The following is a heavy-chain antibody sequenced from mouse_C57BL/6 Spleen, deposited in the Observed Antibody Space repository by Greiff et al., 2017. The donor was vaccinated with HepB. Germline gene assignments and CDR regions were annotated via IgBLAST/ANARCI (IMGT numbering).Heavy chain of an antibody. V-gene: IGHV1-63*01. CDR1: GYTFTNYW. CDR3: ARSNGTVFAY. D-gene: IGHD2-1*01. J-gene: IGHJ3*01. Sequence: QVHVKQSGAELVRPGTSVKMSCKASGYTFTNYWIGWAKQRPGHGLEWIGDIYPGGGYTNYNEKFKGKATLTADKSSSTAYMQFSSLTSEDSAIYYCARSNGTVFAYWGQGTLVTVSA. CDR2: IYPGGGYT.